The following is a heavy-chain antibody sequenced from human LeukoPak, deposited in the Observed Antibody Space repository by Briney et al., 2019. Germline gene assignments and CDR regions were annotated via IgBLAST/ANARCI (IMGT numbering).Heavy chain of an antibody. J-gene: IGHJ5*02. CDR2: ISYDGSNK. CDR3: AREVYRIGVGGFDP. D-gene: IGHD6-19*01. CDR1: GFTFSSYG. Sequence: GRSLRLSCAASGFTFSSYGMHWVRQAPGKGLEWVAVISYDGSNKYYADSVKGRFTISRDNAQKSLYLQMDSLRAEDTALYYCAREVYRIGVGGFDPWGQGTLVIVSS. V-gene: IGHV3-30*03.